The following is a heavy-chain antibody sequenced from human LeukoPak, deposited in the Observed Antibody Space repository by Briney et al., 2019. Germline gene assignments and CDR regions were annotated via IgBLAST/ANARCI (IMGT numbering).Heavy chain of an antibody. V-gene: IGHV1-2*02. CDR2: INPNSGGT. J-gene: IGHJ6*02. CDR3: ARGDSSRWSSPVSTTHFYSTMDV. Sequence: ASVKVSCKASGYTFTGYYMHWVRQAPGQGLEWMGWINPNSGGTNYAQKFQGRVTMTRDTSISTAYMELSRLRSEDTAVYYCARGDSSRWSSPVSTTHFYSTMDVWGQGTTVTVSS. CDR1: GYTFTGYY. D-gene: IGHD6-13*01.